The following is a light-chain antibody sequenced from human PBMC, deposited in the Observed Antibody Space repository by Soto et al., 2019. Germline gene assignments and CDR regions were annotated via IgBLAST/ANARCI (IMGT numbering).Light chain of an antibody. CDR1: QSISSY. V-gene: IGKV1-39*01. J-gene: IGKJ2*01. Sequence: DIQMTQSPSSLSASVGDRVTITCRASQSISSYLNWYQQKPGKAPKLLIYAPSSMQSGVPSRFSGSGSGTDFTLTISRLQPEDVATYYCQQSYSTPPYTFGQGTKLEIK. CDR2: APS. CDR3: QQSYSTPPYT.